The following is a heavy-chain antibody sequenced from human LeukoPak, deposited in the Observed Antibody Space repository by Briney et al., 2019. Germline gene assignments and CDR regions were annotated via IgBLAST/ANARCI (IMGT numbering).Heavy chain of an antibody. CDR1: GFTFSSYA. J-gene: IGHJ4*02. V-gene: IGHV3-74*01. CDR3: ARARVGDPTDY. CDR2: VHGDGNNI. Sequence: GGSLRLSCAASGFTFSSYAMYWVRQAPGKGLVWVSRVHGDGNNIGYADSVRGRFTISRDNAKNTLYLQMNSLRPEDTAVYYCARARVGDPTDYWGQGTLVTVSS. D-gene: IGHD1-26*01.